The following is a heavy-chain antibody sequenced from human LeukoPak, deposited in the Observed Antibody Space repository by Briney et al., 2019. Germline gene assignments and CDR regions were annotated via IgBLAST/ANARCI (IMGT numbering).Heavy chain of an antibody. V-gene: IGHV4-30-2*01. CDR3: ADSIAARPGAFDI. CDR1: GGSISSGGYY. D-gene: IGHD6-6*01. CDR2: IYHSGST. J-gene: IGHJ3*02. Sequence: SETLSLTCTVSGGSISSGGYYWSCIPQPPGKGLECIGYIYHSGSTYYNPSLKSRVTISVDRSKNQFSLKLSSVTAADTAVYYCADSIAARPGAFDIWGQGTMVTVSS.